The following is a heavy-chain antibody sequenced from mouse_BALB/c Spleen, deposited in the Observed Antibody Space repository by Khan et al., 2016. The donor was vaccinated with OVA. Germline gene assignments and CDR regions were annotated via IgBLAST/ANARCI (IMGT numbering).Heavy chain of an antibody. CDR2: INPYNGGT. J-gene: IGHJ3*01. CDR3: ARGGYGGFAY. CDR1: GYSFTGYT. Sequence: EVQLQQSGPELVKPGASMKISCKASGYSFTGYTMNWVKQSHGKDLEWIGLINPYNGGTNYNQKFKGKATFTVDKSSSTAYMDLLSLPSEDSAVYCGARGGYGGFAYWGQGTLVTVSA. D-gene: IGHD1-1*01. V-gene: IGHV1-18*01.